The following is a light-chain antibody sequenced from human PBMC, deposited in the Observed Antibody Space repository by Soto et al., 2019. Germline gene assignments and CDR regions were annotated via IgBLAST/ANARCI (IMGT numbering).Light chain of an antibody. Sequence: DNQTPQCPFTRPASVGGSLTITCRASHSISRWLTWYQQHPGKAPKLLIYEASSLERGVPSRFSGSGSGTEFTLTISVLQPDDFASYCCQQYDWLPITFGQGTRLDIK. CDR1: HSISRW. J-gene: IGKJ5*01. CDR2: EAS. V-gene: IGKV1-5*01. CDR3: QQYDWLPIT.